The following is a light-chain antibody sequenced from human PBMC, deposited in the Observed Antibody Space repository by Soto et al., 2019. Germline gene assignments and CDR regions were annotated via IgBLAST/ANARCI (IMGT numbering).Light chain of an antibody. CDR3: SSYTISGVV. V-gene: IGLV2-18*02. Sequence: QSALTQPPSVSGSPGQSVTISCTGTSSDVGSYSRVSWYQQPPGTAPKLMIYEVSNRPSGVPDRFSGSKSGNTASLTISGLQAEDEADYYCSSYTISGVVFGGATKLTVL. J-gene: IGLJ2*01. CDR2: EVS. CDR1: SSDVGSYSR.